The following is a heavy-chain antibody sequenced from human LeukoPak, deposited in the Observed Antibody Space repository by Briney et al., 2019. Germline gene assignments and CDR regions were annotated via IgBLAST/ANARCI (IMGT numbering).Heavy chain of an antibody. V-gene: IGHV3-9*01. Sequence: GGSLRLSCAASGFTFDDYSMHCVRQAPGKGLDWVAGITWNSGIRGYADSVKGRFTISRDNDKSFVYLEMNSLRTEDTAVYYCVKDFEYSSSFWDAFDVWGQGTMVTVSS. J-gene: IGHJ3*01. CDR2: ITWNSGIR. D-gene: IGHD6-6*01. CDR1: GFTFDDYS. CDR3: VKDFEYSSSFWDAFDV.